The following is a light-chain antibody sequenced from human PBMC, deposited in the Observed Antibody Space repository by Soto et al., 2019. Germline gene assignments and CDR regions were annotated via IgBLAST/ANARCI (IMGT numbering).Light chain of an antibody. CDR2: EVS. V-gene: IGLV2-18*02. CDR3: NSYTGSSPYV. Sequence: QSVLTQPPSVSGSPGHSVAISCTGTSSDVGSYNRVSWYQQPPGAAPKLLIYEVSNRPSGVPDRFSGSKSGNTASLTISGLQADDEADYYCNSYTGSSPYVFGTGTKVTVL. CDR1: SSDVGSYNR. J-gene: IGLJ1*01.